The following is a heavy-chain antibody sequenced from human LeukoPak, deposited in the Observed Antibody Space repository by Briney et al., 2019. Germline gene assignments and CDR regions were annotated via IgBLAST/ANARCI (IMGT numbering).Heavy chain of an antibody. D-gene: IGHD2-15*01. J-gene: IGHJ3*02. Sequence: SETLSLTCTVSGGSISSSSYYWGWIRQPPGKGLEWIGSIYYSGSTYYNPSLKSRVTISVDTSKNQFSLKLSSVTAADTAVYYCAVGGLLRNAFDIWGQGTMVTVSS. CDR3: AVGGLLRNAFDI. V-gene: IGHV4-39*01. CDR1: GGSISSSSYY. CDR2: IYYSGST.